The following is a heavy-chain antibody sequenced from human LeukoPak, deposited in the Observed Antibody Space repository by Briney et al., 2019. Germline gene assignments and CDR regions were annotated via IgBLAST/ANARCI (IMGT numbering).Heavy chain of an antibody. J-gene: IGHJ4*02. CDR2: SHNDGKS. CDR1: GGSFSAYY. CDR3: ARDLQGSLDY. Sequence: SETLSLTCAVYGGSFSAYYWSWIRQPPGKGLEWIGLSHNDGKSNSDPSLKSRVTISVDRSRNQFFLRLSSVTAADTAVYYCARDLQGSLDYWGQGILVTVSS. V-gene: IGHV4-59*01.